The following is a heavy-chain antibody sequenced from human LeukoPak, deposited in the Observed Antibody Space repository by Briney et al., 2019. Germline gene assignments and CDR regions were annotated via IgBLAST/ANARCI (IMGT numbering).Heavy chain of an antibody. CDR1: GFTFSSYG. CDR2: ISYDGSNK. D-gene: IGHD3-22*01. J-gene: IGHJ4*02. V-gene: IGHV3-30*03. Sequence: GGSLRLSCAASGFTFSSYGMHWVRQAPGKGLEWVAVISYDGSNKYYADSVKGRFTISRDNSKNTLYLQMNSLRAEDTAVYYCAWYSSGYYWGQGTLVTVSS. CDR3: AWYSSGYY.